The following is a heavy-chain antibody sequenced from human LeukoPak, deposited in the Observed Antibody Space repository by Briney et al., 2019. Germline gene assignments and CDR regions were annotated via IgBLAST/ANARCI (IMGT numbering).Heavy chain of an antibody. CDR3: ARRQGYSVFDY. Sequence: GESLKISCKGSEYSFTNYWIGWVRRMPGRGLEWMGIIYPGDSDSRYSPSFQGQVTFSADKSISTAYLQWSSLKASDTAMYYCARRQGYSVFDYWGQGTLVIVSS. J-gene: IGHJ4*02. D-gene: IGHD3-16*02. V-gene: IGHV5-51*01. CDR1: EYSFTNYW. CDR2: IYPGDSDS.